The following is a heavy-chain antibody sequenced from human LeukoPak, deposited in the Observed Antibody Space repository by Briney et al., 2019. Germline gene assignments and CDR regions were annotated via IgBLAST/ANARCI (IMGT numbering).Heavy chain of an antibody. CDR3: TLWFGEGIDY. D-gene: IGHD3-10*01. Sequence: PGGSLRLSCAASGFTFSSYGMAWVRQAPGKGLEWVSGMNGNGGRIYYADSVKGRFTISRDNSKNTLYLQMNSLRAEDTAVYYCTLWFGEGIDYWGQGTPVTVSS. CDR1: GFTFSSYG. J-gene: IGHJ4*02. V-gene: IGHV3-23*01. CDR2: MNGNGGRI.